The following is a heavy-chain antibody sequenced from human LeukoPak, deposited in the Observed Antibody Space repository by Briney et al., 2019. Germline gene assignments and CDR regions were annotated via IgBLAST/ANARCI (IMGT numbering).Heavy chain of an antibody. J-gene: IGHJ4*02. Sequence: SETLSLTCTVSGGSISSSSYYWGWIRQPPGKGLEWIGSIYYSGSTYYNPSLKSRVTISVDTSKNQFSLKLSSVTAADTAVYYCAREVAALRPFDYWGQGTLVTVSS. CDR1: GGSISSSSYY. CDR3: AREVAALRPFDY. V-gene: IGHV4-39*07. CDR2: IYYSGST. D-gene: IGHD6-6*01.